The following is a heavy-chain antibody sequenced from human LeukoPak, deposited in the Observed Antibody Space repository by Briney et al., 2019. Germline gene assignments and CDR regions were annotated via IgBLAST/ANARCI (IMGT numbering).Heavy chain of an antibody. CDR3: ARGGGRSSSAFDP. V-gene: IGHV1-2*02. Sequence: ASVKVSCKASGYTFTASYMHWVRQAPGQGREWMGWINPNSGGTKYAQNFQGRVTMTRDTSISTAYMELSRLRSDDTAVYYCARGGGRSSSAFDPWGQGTLVTVSS. J-gene: IGHJ5*02. CDR2: INPNSGGT. CDR1: GYTFTASY. D-gene: IGHD6-6*01.